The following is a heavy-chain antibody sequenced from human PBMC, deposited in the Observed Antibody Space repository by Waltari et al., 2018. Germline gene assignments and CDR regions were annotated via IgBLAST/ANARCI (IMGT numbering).Heavy chain of an antibody. CDR1: GSSLSDYY. J-gene: IGHJ2*01. CDR2: ISPSGSTI. Sequence: QVQLVASGGGLVKPGGSLRLSCGASGSSLSDYYMSWIRQAPGKGLEWVSFISPSGSTIYYTDSVKGRFTISRDNAKNSLFLQMNNLRADDTALYYCARGRWDGYFHLWGRGTLVAVSS. CDR3: ARGRWDGYFHL. D-gene: IGHD1-26*01. V-gene: IGHV3-11*01.